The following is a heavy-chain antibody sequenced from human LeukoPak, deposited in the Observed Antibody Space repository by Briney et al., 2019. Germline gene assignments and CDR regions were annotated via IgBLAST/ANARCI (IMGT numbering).Heavy chain of an antibody. V-gene: IGHV4-59*08. J-gene: IGHJ3*02. Sequence: SETLSLTCTVSGGSTSNYYWSWIRQSPGKGLEWIGYMYYSGSTNYNPSLESRVTISGDTSKNQFSLNLSSVTAADTAVYYCARSPCTSASCPRRNVFDIWGQGTMVTVSS. CDR3: ARSPCTSASCPRRNVFDI. CDR2: MYYSGST. D-gene: IGHD2-2*01. CDR1: GGSTSNYY.